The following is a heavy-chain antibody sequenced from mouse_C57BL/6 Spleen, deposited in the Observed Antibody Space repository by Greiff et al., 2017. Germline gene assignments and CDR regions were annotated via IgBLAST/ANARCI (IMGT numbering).Heavy chain of an antibody. CDR1: GYTFTSYW. Sequence: QVQLQQPGPELVRPGSSVKLSCKASGYTFTSYWMHWVKQRPIQGLEWIGNIHPSDSETHYNQKFKDTATLTVDKSSSTAYMQLRRLTSEDSAVYYFERGIYDGFAYWGQGTLVTVSA. J-gene: IGHJ3*01. CDR3: ERGIYDGFAY. D-gene: IGHD2-3*01. V-gene: IGHV1-52*01. CDR2: IHPSDSET.